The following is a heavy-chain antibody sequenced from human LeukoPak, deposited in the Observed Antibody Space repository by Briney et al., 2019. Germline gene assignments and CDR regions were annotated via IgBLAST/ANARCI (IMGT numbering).Heavy chain of an antibody. Sequence: SVKVSCKASGGTFSSHAFSWVRQAPGQGLEWVGGIIPIFGTTNYAQKFQGRVTITTDESTSTGYMELRSLRSDDTAVYYCARGDSGYDYGFDNWGQGTLVTVSS. CDR3: ARGDSGYDYGFDN. V-gene: IGHV1-69*05. D-gene: IGHD5-12*01. CDR2: IIPIFGTT. CDR1: GGTFSSHA. J-gene: IGHJ4*02.